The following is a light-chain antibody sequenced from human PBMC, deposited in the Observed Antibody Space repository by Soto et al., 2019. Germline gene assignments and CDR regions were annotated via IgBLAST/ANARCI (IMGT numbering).Light chain of an antibody. CDR2: GAS. J-gene: IGKJ1*01. CDR3: QQYGSSGT. CDR1: QGVGSY. Sequence: EVVLTQSPATLCLSPWGRATLSWRVSQGVGSYLAWYQQKSGQAPRLLIYGASNRATGIPDRFSGSGSGTDFTLTISRLETEDFAVYYCQQYGSSGTFGQGTKVDIK. V-gene: IGKV3-20*01.